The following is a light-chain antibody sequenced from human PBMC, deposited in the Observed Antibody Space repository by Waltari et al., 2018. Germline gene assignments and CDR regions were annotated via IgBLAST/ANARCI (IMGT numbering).Light chain of an antibody. CDR3: QQYNDWPPWT. CDR2: GAY. J-gene: IGKJ1*01. Sequence: EIVMTQSPASPSLSPRVRVSLSCRASQSIRTNLAWYQQIPGQAPRVLIYGAYTRATGIPARFSGSVSGSEFTLTISSLQSEDFGVYYCQQYNDWPPWTFGQGTKVEIK. CDR1: QSIRTN. V-gene: IGKV3-15*01.